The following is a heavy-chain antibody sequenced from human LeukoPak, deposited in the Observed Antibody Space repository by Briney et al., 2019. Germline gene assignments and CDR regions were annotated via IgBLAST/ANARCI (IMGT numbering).Heavy chain of an antibody. CDR2: ISSSSSTI. Sequence: PGGSLRLSCAASGFTFSSYSMNWVRQAPGKGLEWVSYISSSSSTIYYADSVKGRFTISRDNAKNSLYLQMNSLRAEDTAVYYCARDMREYSSSQRAFDIWGQGTMATVSS. D-gene: IGHD6-6*01. CDR1: GFTFSSYS. V-gene: IGHV3-48*01. J-gene: IGHJ3*02. CDR3: ARDMREYSSSQRAFDI.